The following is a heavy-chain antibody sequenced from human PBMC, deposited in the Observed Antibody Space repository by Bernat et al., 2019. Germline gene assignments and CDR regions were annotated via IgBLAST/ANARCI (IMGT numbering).Heavy chain of an antibody. Sequence: EVQLVESGGGLVQPGGSLRLSCAASGFTFSRYWMHWVRRAPGKGLEWVANIREDGSVIHYVDSVEGRFTISRDNAKNSLYLQMNSLRAEDTAVYYCAPTSSPYWYFDLWGRGTLVTVSS. CDR2: IREDGSVI. CDR1: GFTFSRYW. J-gene: IGHJ2*01. V-gene: IGHV3-7*01. D-gene: IGHD3-16*01. CDR3: APTSSPYWYFDL.